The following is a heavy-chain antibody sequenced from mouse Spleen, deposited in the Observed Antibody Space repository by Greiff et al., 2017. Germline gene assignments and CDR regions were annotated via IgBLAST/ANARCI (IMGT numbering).Heavy chain of an antibody. V-gene: IGHV14-3*01. Sequence: EVQRVESVTELVRPGASVKLSCTASGFNIKNTYMHWVKQRPEQGLEWIGRIDPANGNTKYAPNFQGKATITADTSSNTAYLQLSSLTSEDTAIYYCARWGTTVVDPYTLDYWGQGTSVTVSS. J-gene: IGHJ4*01. CDR3: ARWGTTVVDPYTLDY. CDR2: IDPANGNT. CDR1: GFNIKNTY. D-gene: IGHD1-1*01.